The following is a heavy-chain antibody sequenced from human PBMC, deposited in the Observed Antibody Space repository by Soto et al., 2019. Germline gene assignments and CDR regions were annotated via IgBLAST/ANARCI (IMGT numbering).Heavy chain of an antibody. CDR1: GGSISSLH. Sequence: QVQLQESGPGLVKPSETLSLTCTVSGGSISSLHWNWIRQPPGKGLEWIGYIYSSGTTNYNPSLKSRDTISVDTSRNQSSLRLRSVTAADTAVYYCASAPNGDYVLVNWGQGTLVTVSS. CDR2: IYSSGTT. J-gene: IGHJ4*02. CDR3: ASAPNGDYVLVN. D-gene: IGHD4-17*01. V-gene: IGHV4-4*08.